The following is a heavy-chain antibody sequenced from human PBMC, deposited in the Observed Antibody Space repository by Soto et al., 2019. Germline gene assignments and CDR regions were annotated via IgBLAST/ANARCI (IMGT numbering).Heavy chain of an antibody. J-gene: IGHJ4*02. V-gene: IGHV4-59*08. CDR2: SFYSGNT. D-gene: IGHD5-12*01. CDR3: ATLNTEATSYLDH. CDR1: GGSVSSYD. Sequence: SETLSLTCTVSGGSVSSYDCNWFRQSPEKGLEWIGYSFYSGNTHYNPSLKSRVTISFDTSKNQFSLKLSSVTATDTAVYYCATLNTEATSYLDHWGLGTLVTVSS.